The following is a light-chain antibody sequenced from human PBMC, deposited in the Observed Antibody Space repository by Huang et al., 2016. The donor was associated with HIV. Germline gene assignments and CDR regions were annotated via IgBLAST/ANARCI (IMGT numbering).Light chain of an antibody. CDR3: QQANSPFT. CDR2: AAS. Sequence: DIQMTQSPSSVSASVGDRVTISCRTSQDISRRLAWYQQQPGRAPKLLIYAASTLQSGVPSRFSGSGAGTYFTLTISSLQPEDFATYYCQQANSPFTFGPGTKVDIK. V-gene: IGKV1-12*01. J-gene: IGKJ3*01. CDR1: QDISRR.